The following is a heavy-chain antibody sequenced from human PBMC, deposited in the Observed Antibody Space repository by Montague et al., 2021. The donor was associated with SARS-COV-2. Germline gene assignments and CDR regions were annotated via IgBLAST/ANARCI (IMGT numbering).Heavy chain of an antibody. CDR1: GFTFSSYS. V-gene: IGHV3-48*04. CDR3: ARDRGGSVSSGPYYYGMDV. D-gene: IGHD3-10*01. Sequence: SLRLSWAASGFTFSSYSMNRVRQAPGKGLEWVSYISSSSNPIYYADSVQGRFTISRDNAKNSLYLQMNSLRAEDTAVYYCARDRGGSVSSGPYYYGMDVWGQGTTVTVSS. J-gene: IGHJ6*02. CDR2: ISSSSNPI.